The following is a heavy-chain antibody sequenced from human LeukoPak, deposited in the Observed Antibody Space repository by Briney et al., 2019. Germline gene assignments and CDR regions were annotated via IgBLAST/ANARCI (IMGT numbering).Heavy chain of an antibody. Sequence: GRSLRLSCAASGFTFDDYAMHWVRQAPGKGLEWVSGISWNSGSIGYADSVKGRFTISRDNAKNSLYLQMNSLRAEDTALYYCAKAPNSYYYYGMDVWGQGTTVTVSS. J-gene: IGHJ6*02. CDR2: ISWNSGSI. V-gene: IGHV3-9*01. CDR1: GFTFDDYA. CDR3: AKAPNSYYYYGMDV.